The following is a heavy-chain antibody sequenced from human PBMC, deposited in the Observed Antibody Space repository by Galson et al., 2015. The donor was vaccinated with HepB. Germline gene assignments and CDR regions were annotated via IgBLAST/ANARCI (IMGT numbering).Heavy chain of an antibody. CDR2: ISYDGSNK. J-gene: IGHJ4*02. D-gene: IGHD5-18*01. Sequence: SLRLSCAASGFTFSSYAMHWVRQAPGKGLEWVAVISYDGSNKYYADSVKGRFTISRDNSKNTLYLQMNSLRAEDTAVYYCARETRTYSYGEYYFDYWGQGTLVTVSS. V-gene: IGHV3-30*04. CDR1: GFTFSSYA. CDR3: ARETRTYSYGEYYFDY.